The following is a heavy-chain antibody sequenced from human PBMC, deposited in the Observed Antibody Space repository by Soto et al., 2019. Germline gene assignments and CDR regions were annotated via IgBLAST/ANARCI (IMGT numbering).Heavy chain of an antibody. J-gene: IGHJ5*02. Sequence: GGSLRLSCAASGFDFSSYWMFWVRQASGKGLEWVASIKQDGSEKYYVGSVKGRFTISRDNAKNSVYLQMDSLRAEDTAVYYCATDRGWYKFYPWGQGTQVTVSS. CDR2: IKQDGSEK. D-gene: IGHD6-19*01. CDR3: ATDRGWYKFYP. V-gene: IGHV3-7*01. CDR1: GFDFSSYW.